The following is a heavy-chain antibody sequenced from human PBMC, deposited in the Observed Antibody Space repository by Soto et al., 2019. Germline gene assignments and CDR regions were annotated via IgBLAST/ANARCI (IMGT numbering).Heavy chain of an antibody. Sequence: VQLVESGGGLVQPGRSLRLSCAASGFTFDDYAMHWVRQAPGKGLEWVSGISWNSGSIGYADSVKGRFTISRDNAKNSLYLQMNSLRAEDTALYYCAKGFGREYYDFWSGYFLGAFDIWGQGTMVTVSS. V-gene: IGHV3-9*01. CDR2: ISWNSGSI. D-gene: IGHD3-3*01. J-gene: IGHJ3*02. CDR3: AKGFGREYYDFWSGYFLGAFDI. CDR1: GFTFDDYA.